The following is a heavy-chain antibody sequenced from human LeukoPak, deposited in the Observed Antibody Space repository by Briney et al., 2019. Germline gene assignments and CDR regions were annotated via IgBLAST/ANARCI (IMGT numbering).Heavy chain of an antibody. CDR1: GYTFTSYA. J-gene: IGHJ4*02. Sequence: ASVKVSCKASGYTFTSYAMHWVRQAPGQRLEWMGWINAGNGNTKYSQKFQGRVTVTRDTSASTAYMELSSLRSEDTAVYYCARGLGFYYFDYWGRGTLVTVSS. CDR3: ARGLGFYYFDY. CDR2: INAGNGNT. V-gene: IGHV1-3*01. D-gene: IGHD6-19*01.